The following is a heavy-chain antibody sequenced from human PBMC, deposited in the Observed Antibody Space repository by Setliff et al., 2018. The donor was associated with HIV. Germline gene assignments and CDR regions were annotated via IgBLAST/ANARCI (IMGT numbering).Heavy chain of an antibody. V-gene: IGHV5-51*01. D-gene: IGHD3-3*01. Sequence: PGESLKISCKASGYTFTNNWIGWVRQMPGKGLDWMGIIYPGDSDTRYSPSFQGQVTISVDKSISTVYLQWSNLKASDSAMYYRARGSSDWSGYAYYFDYWGQGTLVTVSS. CDR1: GYTFTNNW. CDR2: IYPGDSDT. J-gene: IGHJ4*02. CDR3: ARGSSDWSGYAYYFDY.